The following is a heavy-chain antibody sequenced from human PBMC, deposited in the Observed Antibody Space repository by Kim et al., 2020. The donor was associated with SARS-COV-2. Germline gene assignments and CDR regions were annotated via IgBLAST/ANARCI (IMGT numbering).Heavy chain of an antibody. D-gene: IGHD2-2*02. CDR2: VYYTGNT. V-gene: IGHV4-39*01. Sequence: SETLSLTCTVSDGSISSRGYYWGWIRQPPGKGLEWIGSVYYTGNTYYTPSLKSRLTISVDTSKNQFSLKLNSVTAADTAVYYCARHLRGTSMLFLGLYQFDYWGQGILVTVSS. CDR1: DGSISSRGYY. J-gene: IGHJ4*02. CDR3: ARHLRGTSMLFLGLYQFDY.